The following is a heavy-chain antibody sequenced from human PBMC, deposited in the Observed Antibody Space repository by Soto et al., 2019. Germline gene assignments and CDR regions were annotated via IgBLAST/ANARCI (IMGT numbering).Heavy chain of an antibody. V-gene: IGHV1-69*01. D-gene: IGHD3-22*01. Sequence: QVQLVQSGAEVKKPGSSVKVSCKASGGTFSSYAISWVRQAPGQGLEWMGGIIPIFGTANYAQKFQGRVTITADESTSTAYMELSRLRSEDTALYYCATRNYDSSGYLRAPLGYWGQGTLVTVSS. CDR2: IIPIFGTA. J-gene: IGHJ4*02. CDR3: ATRNYDSSGYLRAPLGY. CDR1: GGTFSSYA.